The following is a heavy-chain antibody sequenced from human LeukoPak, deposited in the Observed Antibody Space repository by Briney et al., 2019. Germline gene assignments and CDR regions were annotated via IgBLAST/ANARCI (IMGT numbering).Heavy chain of an antibody. J-gene: IGHJ4*02. D-gene: IGHD3-10*01. Sequence: GGSLRLSCAASGFTFSSYWMSWVRQAPGKGLEWVANIKQDGSEKYYVDSVKGRFTISRDNAKNSLYLQMNSLRAEDTAVYYCAKEPINMVRGGLDWGQGTLVTVSS. CDR2: IKQDGSEK. V-gene: IGHV3-7*04. CDR1: GFTFSSYW. CDR3: AKEPINMVRGGLD.